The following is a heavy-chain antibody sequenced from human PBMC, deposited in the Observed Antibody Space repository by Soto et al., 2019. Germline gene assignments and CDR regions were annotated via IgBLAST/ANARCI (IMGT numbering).Heavy chain of an antibody. V-gene: IGHV3-21*01. CDR3: GRAGIIVVGAASRPLEP. D-gene: IGHD2-15*01. CDR1: GFTFGSHS. Sequence: EVQMEESGGGLVKPGGSLRLSCVASGFTFGSHSMYWVRQAPGKGLEWVSSISGSSDYIFYADSVKGRFTISRDNAMNSLYLQMDSLRAEDTAVYYCGRAGIIVVGAASRPLEPWGQGTLVPVSS. J-gene: IGHJ4*02. CDR2: ISGSSDYI.